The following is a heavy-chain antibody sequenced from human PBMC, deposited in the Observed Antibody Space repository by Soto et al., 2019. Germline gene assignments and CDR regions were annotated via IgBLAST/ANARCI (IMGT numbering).Heavy chain of an antibody. CDR1: GYSFTGYW. D-gene: IGHD4-17*01. Sequence: GESLKISCKASGYSFTGYWIGWVRQMSGKGLEWMGIIYPDDPDTRYSPSFQGQVTISADKSISTAYLQWSSLKASDTAMYYCARWPTVTTSLDYWGQGTLVTVSS. CDR3: ARWPTVTTSLDY. V-gene: IGHV5-51*01. J-gene: IGHJ4*02. CDR2: IYPDDPDT.